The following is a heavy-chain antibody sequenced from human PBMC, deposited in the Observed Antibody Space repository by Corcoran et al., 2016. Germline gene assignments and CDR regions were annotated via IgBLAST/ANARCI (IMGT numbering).Heavy chain of an antibody. CDR1: GFTFTSSA. D-gene: IGHD2-2*01. V-gene: IGHV1-58*01. Sequence: QMQLVQSGPEVKKPGTSVKVSCKASGFTFTSSAVQWVRQARGQRLEWIGWIVVGSGNTNYAQKFQERVTITRDMSTSTAYMELSSLRSVDTAVYDCAADRVVVVPASAYCMDVWGQWTTVTVSS. CDR2: IVVGSGNT. CDR3: AADRVVVVPASAYCMDV. J-gene: IGHJ6*02.